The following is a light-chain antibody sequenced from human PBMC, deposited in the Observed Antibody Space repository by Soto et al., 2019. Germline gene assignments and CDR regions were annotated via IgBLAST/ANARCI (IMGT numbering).Light chain of an antibody. V-gene: IGKV3-15*01. Sequence: EIVMTQSSATLTESPRERPTLSCRASQSVSSNLAWYQQKPGQAPRLLIYGASTRATGIPARFSGSGSGTDFTLTISDVQPEDFALYYCHQRQSWPRTFGQGTKVDIK. CDR3: HQRQSWPRT. CDR1: QSVSSN. J-gene: IGKJ1*01. CDR2: GAS.